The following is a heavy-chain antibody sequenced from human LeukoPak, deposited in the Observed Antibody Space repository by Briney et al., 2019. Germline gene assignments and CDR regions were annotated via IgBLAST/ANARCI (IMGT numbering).Heavy chain of an antibody. CDR2: IYHSGST. J-gene: IGHJ4*02. D-gene: IGHD1-26*01. CDR3: ARGKGSYPFDY. CDR1: GYSISSGYY. Sequence: SETLSLTCTVSGYSISSGYYWGWIRQPPGKGLEWIGSIYHSGSTYYNPSLKSRVTISVDTSKNQFSLKLSSVTAADTAVYYCARGKGSYPFDYWGQGTLVTVSS. V-gene: IGHV4-38-2*02.